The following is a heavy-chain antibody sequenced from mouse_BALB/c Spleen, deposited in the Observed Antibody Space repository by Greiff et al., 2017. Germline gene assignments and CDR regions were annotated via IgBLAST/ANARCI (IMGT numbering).Heavy chain of an antibody. Sequence: EVKLQESGPELVKPGASVKISCKASGYTFTDYNMHWVKQSHGKSLEWIGYIYPYNGGTGYNQKFKSKATLTVDNSSSTAYMELRSLTSEDSAVYYCAREDYYGSSYYFDYWGQGTTLTVSS. CDR1: GYTFTDYN. D-gene: IGHD1-1*01. CDR2: IYPYNGGT. CDR3: AREDYYGSSYYFDY. V-gene: IGHV1S29*02. J-gene: IGHJ2*01.